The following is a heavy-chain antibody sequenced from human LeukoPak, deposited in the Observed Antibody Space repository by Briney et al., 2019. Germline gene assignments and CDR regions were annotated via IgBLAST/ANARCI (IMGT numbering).Heavy chain of an antibody. Sequence: GGSLRLSCAASEFTFSNYAVHWVRQAPGKGLQWVAVISYDGNTIHYADSVKGRFTVSRDTSKNTLYLQMNSLRTEDTAVYYCARSGGLQKFDYWGQGTLVTVSS. V-gene: IGHV3-30-3*01. CDR3: ARSGGLQKFDY. CDR2: ISYDGNTI. D-gene: IGHD4-11*01. CDR1: EFTFSNYA. J-gene: IGHJ4*02.